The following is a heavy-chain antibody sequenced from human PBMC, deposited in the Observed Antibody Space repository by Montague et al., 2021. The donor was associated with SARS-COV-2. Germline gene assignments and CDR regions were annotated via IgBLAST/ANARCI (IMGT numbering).Heavy chain of an antibody. V-gene: IGHV4-39*01. CDR1: GDSTSCPNCY. J-gene: IGHJ5*02. CDR3: ARHRNYGDHSLDNWFHP. D-gene: IGHD4-17*01. CDR2: IYNSGTT. Sequence: ETLSLTCTVSGDSTSCPNCYWGWIRQPPGKGLDWIGTIYNSGTTNYNPSLKSRLTISIDTSKNQFSLKLSSVTAADTAVYYCARHRNYGDHSLDNWFHPWGQGTLVTVSS.